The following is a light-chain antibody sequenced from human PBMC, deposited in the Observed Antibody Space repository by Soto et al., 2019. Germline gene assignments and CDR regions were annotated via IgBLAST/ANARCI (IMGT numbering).Light chain of an antibody. CDR2: KAS. CDR3: QQYDTYWT. CDR1: QSIGSW. V-gene: IGKV1-5*03. Sequence: DIQMTQSPSILSASVGDRVTITCRASQSIGSWVAWYQQKPGRAPNLLIHKASHLESGVPSRFSGSGSGTEFTLTISNLQPGDFATYYCQQYDTYWTFGQGTKVDIK. J-gene: IGKJ1*01.